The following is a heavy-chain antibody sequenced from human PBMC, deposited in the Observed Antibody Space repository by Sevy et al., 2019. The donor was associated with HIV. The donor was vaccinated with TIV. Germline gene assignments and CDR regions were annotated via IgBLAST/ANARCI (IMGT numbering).Heavy chain of an antibody. D-gene: IGHD3-22*01. Sequence: ALVKVSCKASGYTFTSYDINWVRQATGQGLEWMGWMNPNSGNTGYAQKFQGRVNMTRNTSISTAYMELSSLRSEDTAVYYCARGLGGSSGYGIWGQGTLVTVSS. J-gene: IGHJ4*02. CDR1: GYTFTSYD. V-gene: IGHV1-8*01. CDR3: ARGLGGSSGYGI. CDR2: MNPNSGNT.